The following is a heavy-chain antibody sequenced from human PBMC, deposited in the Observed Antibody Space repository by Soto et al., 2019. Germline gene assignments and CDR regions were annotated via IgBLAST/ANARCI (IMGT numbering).Heavy chain of an antibody. Sequence: GGSLRLSCVASGFTFNNYGMHWVRQAPGKGLEWVAVIWYDGSNKYYAESVKGRFTISRDTSKNTLFLQMNSLRAEDTAVYYCARDKGNYYGSARSGTDVSGQATTVTVS. J-gene: IGHJ6*02. CDR1: GFTFNNYG. CDR2: IWYDGSNK. D-gene: IGHD3-10*01. CDR3: ARDKGNYYGSARSGTDV. V-gene: IGHV3-33*01.